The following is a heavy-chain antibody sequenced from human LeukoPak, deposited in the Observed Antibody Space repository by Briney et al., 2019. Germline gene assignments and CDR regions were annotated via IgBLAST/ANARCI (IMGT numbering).Heavy chain of an antibody. CDR3: TRDRPTGASRVFVVQ. CDR2: MSSGSRYI. V-gene: IGHV3-21*01. J-gene: IGHJ4*02. Sequence: PGGSLRLSCAASGFTFSSYAMTWVRQAPGKGLEWVSSMSSGSRYIYYADSVRGRFTISRDNAKNSLYLLMNSLRAEDTAVDYCTRDRPTGASRVFVVQWGQGTLVTVSS. D-gene: IGHD3-3*01. CDR1: GFTFSSYA.